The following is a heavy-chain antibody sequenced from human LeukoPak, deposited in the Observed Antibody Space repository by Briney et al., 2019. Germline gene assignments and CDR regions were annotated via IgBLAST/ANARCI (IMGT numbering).Heavy chain of an antibody. CDR1: AYTFRGYY. CDR2: INPKNGDT. V-gene: IGHV1-2*02. D-gene: IGHD1-26*01. Sequence: ASVKVSCKASAYTFRGYYMHWVRQAPGQGLEWMAWINPKNGDTKYAQNFQGRVTMTRDTSISTAYMDLSRLTSDDTAVYYCTRGRALSGSSPIFDSWGQGTLVTVSS. CDR3: TRGRALSGSSPIFDS. J-gene: IGHJ4*02.